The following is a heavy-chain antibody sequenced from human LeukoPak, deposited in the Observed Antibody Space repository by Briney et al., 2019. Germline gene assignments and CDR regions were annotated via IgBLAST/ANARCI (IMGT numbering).Heavy chain of an antibody. CDR2: ISSGSSTI. Sequence: GGSLRLSCAASGFTFSSYSMNWVRQAPGKGLEWVSYISSGSSTIYYADSVKGRFTISRDNAKNSLYLQMNSLRAEDTAVYYCARSIPTSPVGAMVSWGQGTLVTVSS. CDR3: ARSIPTSPVGAMVS. CDR1: GFTFSSYS. D-gene: IGHD1-26*01. J-gene: IGHJ5*02. V-gene: IGHV3-48*01.